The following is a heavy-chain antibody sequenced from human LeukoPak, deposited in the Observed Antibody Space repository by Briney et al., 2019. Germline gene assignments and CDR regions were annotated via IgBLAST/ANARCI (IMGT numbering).Heavy chain of an antibody. CDR1: GAAIRSNSFY. J-gene: IGHJ5*01. D-gene: IGHD3-16*02. CDR2: LYYNGDN. CDR3: AVLLYRHYHWFDS. Sequence: SETLSLTCTVSGAAIRSNSFYWGWIRPAPGKGLEWIGTLYYNGDNFYNTSLKSRLTMSVDTSASQFSLKLSSVTAADTAVYYCAVLLYRHYHWFDSWGQGTLVSVSS. V-gene: IGHV4-39*01.